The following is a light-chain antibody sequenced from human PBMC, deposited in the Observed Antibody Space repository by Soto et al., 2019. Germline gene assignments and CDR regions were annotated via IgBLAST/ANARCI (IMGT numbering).Light chain of an antibody. CDR2: WAS. J-gene: IGKJ4*01. CDR1: QSVLSSSNNQNH. Sequence: DIVMTQSPDSLAVSLGERATINCKSSQSVLSSSNNQNHLAWYQQKPGQPPRLLIYWASTRESGVPDRFSGGGSGTDFNLPLSSLQAEDVAVYYCQQYYTTPLTFGGGTKVEI. CDR3: QQYYTTPLT. V-gene: IGKV4-1*01.